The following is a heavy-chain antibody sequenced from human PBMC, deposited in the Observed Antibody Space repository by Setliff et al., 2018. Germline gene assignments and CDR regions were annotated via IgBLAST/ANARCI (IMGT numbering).Heavy chain of an antibody. J-gene: IGHJ3*02. D-gene: IGHD3-3*01. Sequence: ASETLSLTCTVSGGSISSHYWSWIRQPPGKGLEWIGYIYYSGSTNYNPSLKSRVTISVDTSKNQFSLKLSSVTAADTAVYYRARGPRRDYDFWSGTGGAFDIWGQGTMVTVSS. CDR1: GGSISSHY. CDR3: ARGPRRDYDFWSGTGGAFDI. CDR2: IYYSGST. V-gene: IGHV4-59*11.